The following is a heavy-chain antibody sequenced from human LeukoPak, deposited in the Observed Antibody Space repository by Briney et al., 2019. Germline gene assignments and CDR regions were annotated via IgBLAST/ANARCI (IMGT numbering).Heavy chain of an antibody. CDR2: IHSNDDT. V-gene: IGHV3-53*01. CDR3: TSGHAAMGDY. D-gene: IGHD5-18*01. J-gene: IGHJ4*02. Sequence: GGSLRLSCAASDFTVISNYMTWVRQAPGKGLECISVIHSNDDTYYAASVKGRFTISRDTSNHMLYLQMNSLRAEDTAVYFCTSGHAAMGDYWGQGTLVTVSS. CDR1: DFTVISNY.